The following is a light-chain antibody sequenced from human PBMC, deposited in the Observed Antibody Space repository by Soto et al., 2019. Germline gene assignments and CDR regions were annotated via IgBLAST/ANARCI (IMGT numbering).Light chain of an antibody. CDR2: GAS. CDR1: QSVASNY. V-gene: IGKV3-20*01. CDR3: QQYGSSKT. J-gene: IGKJ1*01. Sequence: ENVLTQSPGTLSLSPGERATLSCRASQSVASNYLAWYQQKPGQAPRLLIYGASSRATGIPDRFSGSGSGTDFTLTISRLEPEDYAVYYCQQYGSSKTFGQGTQVEVK.